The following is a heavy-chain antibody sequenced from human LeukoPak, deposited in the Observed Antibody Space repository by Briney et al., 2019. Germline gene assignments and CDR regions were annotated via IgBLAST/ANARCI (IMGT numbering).Heavy chain of an antibody. V-gene: IGHV4-59*08. CDR1: GGSISSYS. CDR3: TKVPDTWLQADP. Sequence: SETLSLTCTVPGGSISSYSWSWIRQPPGKGLEWIGYIYYSGSTSSNPSLKSRVTMSVDTPKNQFSLKLSSVTAADTAVYFCTKVPDTWLQADPWGQGTLVTVSS. CDR2: IYYSGST. D-gene: IGHD2-2*01. J-gene: IGHJ5*02.